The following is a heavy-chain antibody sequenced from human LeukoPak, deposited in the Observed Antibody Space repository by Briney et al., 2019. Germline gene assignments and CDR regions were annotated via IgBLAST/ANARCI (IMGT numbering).Heavy chain of an antibody. D-gene: IGHD2-21*02. CDR2: ISVINNGNA. CDR1: GYTFSSYG. Sequence: GASVKVSCKASGYTFSSYGINWVRQAPGQGLEWMGWISVINNGNARYAQKFQGSLTMTTDTSTTTAYMELRSLRSDDTAVYYCSREFPFCGADCFSAVFDIWGQGTMVTVS. J-gene: IGHJ3*02. CDR3: SREFPFCGADCFSAVFDI. V-gene: IGHV1-18*01.